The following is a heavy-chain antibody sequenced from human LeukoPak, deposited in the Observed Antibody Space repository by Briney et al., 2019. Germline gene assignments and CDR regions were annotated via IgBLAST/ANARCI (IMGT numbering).Heavy chain of an antibody. D-gene: IGHD6-13*01. V-gene: IGHV4-59*01. CDR2: IYYSGST. CDR1: GGSISSYY. CDR3: ARYQTPIAAAGSRYAFDI. Sequence: KSSETLSPTCTVSGGSISSYYWSWIRQPPGKGLEWIGYIYYSGSTNYNPSLKSRVTMLVDTSKNQFSLKLSSVTAADTAVYYCARYQTPIAAAGSRYAFDIWGQGTMVTVSS. J-gene: IGHJ3*02.